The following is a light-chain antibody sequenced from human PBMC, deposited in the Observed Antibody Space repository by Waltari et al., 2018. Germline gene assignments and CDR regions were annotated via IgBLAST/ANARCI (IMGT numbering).Light chain of an antibody. Sequence: DLQMTQSPSSLSSSVGDRATITCRASQSISSDLNWYQQKPGKAPKVLIYAASILQSGVPSRFSGSGSGTDFTLTISSLQPEDSATYYCQKSSSWTFGQGTKVEIK. CDR1: QSISSD. J-gene: IGKJ1*01. V-gene: IGKV1-39*01. CDR2: AAS. CDR3: QKSSSWT.